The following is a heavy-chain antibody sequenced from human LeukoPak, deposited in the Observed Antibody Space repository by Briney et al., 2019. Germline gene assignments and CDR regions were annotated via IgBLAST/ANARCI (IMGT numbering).Heavy chain of an antibody. D-gene: IGHD2-8*02. CDR3: ARDRVEYWLEYYYYGMDV. Sequence: GGSLRLSCVLYGFSLGSYWMRWVRQAPGRGREWVGNIKQEGNEKYYVDSVKGRFTTSRDNAKHPLYLQMNSLRAEDTAVYYCARDRVEYWLEYYYYGMDVWGQGTTVTVSS. CDR2: IKQEGNEK. J-gene: IGHJ6*02. V-gene: IGHV3-7*01. CDR1: GFSLGSYW.